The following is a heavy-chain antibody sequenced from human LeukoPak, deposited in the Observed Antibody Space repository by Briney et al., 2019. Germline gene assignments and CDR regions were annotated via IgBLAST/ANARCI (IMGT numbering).Heavy chain of an antibody. CDR1: GGSISFYY. J-gene: IGHJ4*02. V-gene: IGHV4-59*01. CDR2: IYYSGST. CDR3: ARLGGGYAFFDY. D-gene: IGHD5-12*01. Sequence: PSETLSLTCTVAGGSISFYYWCWIRLPPGKGLEGIGNIYYSGSTNYNPSLKSRVTISVDTSKNQFSLKLSSVPAADTALFYCARLGGGYAFFDYWGQGTLVTVSS.